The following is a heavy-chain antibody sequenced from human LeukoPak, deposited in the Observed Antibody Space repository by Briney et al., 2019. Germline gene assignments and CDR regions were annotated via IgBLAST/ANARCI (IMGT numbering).Heavy chain of an antibody. CDR3: ARDGSIVGATYFDY. CDR2: ISGSGGST. J-gene: IGHJ4*02. V-gene: IGHV3-23*01. CDR1: RFTFSSYA. D-gene: IGHD1-26*01. Sequence: GGSLRLSCAASRFTFSSYAMSWVRQAPGKGLEWVSAISGSGGSTYYADSVKGRFTISRDNSKNTLYLQMNSLRAEDTAVYYCARDGSIVGATYFDYWGQGTLVTVSS.